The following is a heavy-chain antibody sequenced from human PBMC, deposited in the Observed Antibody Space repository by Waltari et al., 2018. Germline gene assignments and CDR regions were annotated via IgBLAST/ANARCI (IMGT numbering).Heavy chain of an antibody. J-gene: IGHJ3*02. CDR1: GDSVSSNSAT. D-gene: IGHD1-26*01. CDR2: TYYRAKWSN. V-gene: IGHV6-1*01. Sequence: QVQLQQSGPGLVKPSQTLSLTCAISGDSVSSNSATWNWIRQSPSRGLEWLGRTYYRAKWSNDYAVSVRSRITINPDTSKNQFSLQLNSVTHEDTAVYYCARRVPVGANAFDIWGQGTMVTVSS. CDR3: ARRVPVGANAFDI.